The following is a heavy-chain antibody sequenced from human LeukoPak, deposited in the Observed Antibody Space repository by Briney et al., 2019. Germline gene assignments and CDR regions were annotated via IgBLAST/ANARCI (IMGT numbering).Heavy chain of an antibody. D-gene: IGHD5-24*01. CDR3: ARGGDGYNRRHYYYYMDV. Sequence: SQTLSLTCTVSCGSISSGDYYWSWIRQPPGKGLEWIGYIYYSGSTYYNPSLKSRVTISVDTSKNQFSLKLSSVTAADAAVYYCARGGDGYNRRHYYYYMDVWGKGTTVTVSS. J-gene: IGHJ6*03. CDR2: IYYSGST. V-gene: IGHV4-30-4*08. CDR1: CGSISSGDYY.